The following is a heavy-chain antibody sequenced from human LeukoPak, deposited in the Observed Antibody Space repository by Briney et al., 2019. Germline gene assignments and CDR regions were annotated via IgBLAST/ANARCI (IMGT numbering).Heavy chain of an antibody. J-gene: IGHJ4*02. D-gene: IGHD3-22*01. CDR2: IYPGDSDT. CDR3: ARSNYYYDSSGYYYGDDY. CDR1: GYSFTSYW. Sequence: GESLKISCKGSGYSFTSYWIGWVRQMPGKGLEWMGMIYPGDSDTRYSPSFQGQVTISADKSISTAYLQWSSLKASDTAMYYCARSNYYYDSSGYYYGDDYWGQGTLVTVSS. V-gene: IGHV5-51*01.